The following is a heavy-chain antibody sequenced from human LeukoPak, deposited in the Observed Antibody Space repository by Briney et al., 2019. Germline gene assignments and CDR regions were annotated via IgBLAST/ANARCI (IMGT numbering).Heavy chain of an antibody. D-gene: IGHD3/OR15-3a*01. CDR3: ARTGLGMYSFGY. CDR1: GFTFSTYS. V-gene: IGHV3-48*01. J-gene: IGHJ4*02. CDR2: IRSSHNTI. Sequence: GGSLRLSCATSGFTFSTYSMNWVRQVPGKGLEWISYIRSSHNTIHYADSVKGRFTISSDNAKNSLFLQMNTLRAEDTAVYYCARTGLGMYSFGYWGQGTLVTVSS.